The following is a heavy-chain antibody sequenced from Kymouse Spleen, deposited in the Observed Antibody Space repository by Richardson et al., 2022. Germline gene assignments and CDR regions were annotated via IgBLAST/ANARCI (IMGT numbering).Heavy chain of an antibody. V-gene: IGHV3-13*01. CDR3: ARVGITGTTDYYGMDV. D-gene: IGHD1-7*01. J-gene: IGHJ6*02. CDR2: IGTAGDT. CDR1: GFTFSSYD. Sequence: EVQLVESGGGLVQPGGSLRLSCAASGFTFSSYDMHWVRQATGKGLEWVSAIGTAGDTYYPGSVKGRFTISRENAKNSLYLQMNSLRAGDTAVYYCARVGITGTTDYYGMDVWGQGTTVTVSS.